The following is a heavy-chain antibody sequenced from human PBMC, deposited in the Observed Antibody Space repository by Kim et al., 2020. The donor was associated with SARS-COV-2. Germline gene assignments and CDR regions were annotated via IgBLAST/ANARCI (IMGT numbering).Heavy chain of an antibody. V-gene: IGHV3-30*04. J-gene: IGHJ2*01. D-gene: IGHD3-10*01. CDR2: ISYDGSNK. CDR1: GFTFSSYA. Sequence: GGSLRLSCAASGFTFSSYAMHWVRQAPGKGLERVAVISYDGSNKYYADSVKGRFTISRDNPKNTLYLQMNSLRAEDTAVYYCARGGDLWFVESNWYFEL. CDR3: ARGGDLWFVESNWYFEL.